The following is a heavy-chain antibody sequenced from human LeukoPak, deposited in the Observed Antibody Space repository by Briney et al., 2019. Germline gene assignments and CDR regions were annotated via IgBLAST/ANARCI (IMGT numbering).Heavy chain of an antibody. Sequence: ASVKVSCKTSGYSFSNYDINWVRQATGQGLEWMAWMNPNSGSTGIYAQNFQGRITMTRDTSISTAYMELSSLTSEDTAVYYCARGGTLVRGVTLLSGMDVWGQGTTVTVS. J-gene: IGHJ6*02. CDR2: MNPNSGST. V-gene: IGHV1-8*01. CDR3: ARGGTLVRGVTLLSGMDV. D-gene: IGHD3-10*01. CDR1: GYSFSNYD.